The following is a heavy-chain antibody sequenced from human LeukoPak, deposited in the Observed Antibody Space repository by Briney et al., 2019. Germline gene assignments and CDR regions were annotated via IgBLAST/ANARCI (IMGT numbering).Heavy chain of an antibody. J-gene: IGHJ4*02. CDR3: ARDSYDSSGNYLDY. CDR1: GYTFTSYG. D-gene: IGHD3-22*01. CDR2: ISAYSGNT. V-gene: IGHV1-18*01. Sequence: ASVKVSCKASGYTFTSYGFSWVRQAPGQGLEWMGWISAYSGNTKYAQKLQGRVTMTTDTSTSTSYMELRSLRFDDTAVYYCARDSYDSSGNYLDYWGQGTLVTVSS.